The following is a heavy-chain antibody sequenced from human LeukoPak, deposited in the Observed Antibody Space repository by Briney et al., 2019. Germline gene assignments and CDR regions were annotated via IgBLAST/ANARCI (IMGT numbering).Heavy chain of an antibody. CDR2: IYYSGST. CDR3: AREMEYCSSTSCSVYGAFDI. D-gene: IGHD2-2*01. J-gene: IGHJ3*02. V-gene: IGHV4-31*03. Sequence: PSRTLSLTCTVSGGFISSGGYYWSWIRQHPGKGLEWIGYIYYSGSTYYNPSLNRRVTISVDTSKNQFSLKLSSVTAADTAVYYCAREMEYCSSTSCSVYGAFDIWGQGTMVTVSS. CDR1: GGFISSGGYY.